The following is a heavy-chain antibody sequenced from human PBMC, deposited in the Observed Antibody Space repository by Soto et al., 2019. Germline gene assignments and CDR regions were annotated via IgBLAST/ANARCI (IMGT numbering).Heavy chain of an antibody. J-gene: IGHJ5*02. V-gene: IGHV4-39*01. CDR3: ARRITVAGSTNWFDP. CDR2: IYYSGST. Sequence: QLQLQESGPGLVKPSETLSLTCTVSGGSISSSSYYWGWIRQPPGKVLEWYGSIYYSGSTYYNPSLKSRVTISVDTSKNQFSLKLSSVTAADTAVYYCARRITVAGSTNWFDPWGQGTLVTVSS. D-gene: IGHD6-19*01. CDR1: GGSISSSSYY.